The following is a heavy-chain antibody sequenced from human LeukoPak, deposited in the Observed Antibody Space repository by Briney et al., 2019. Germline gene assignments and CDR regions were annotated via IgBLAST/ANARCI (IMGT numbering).Heavy chain of an antibody. CDR3: ARGGASSRYFDY. CDR2: IHSSGTT. D-gene: IGHD3-16*01. Sequence: SETLSLTCTVSGGSISDQYWSWIRQPPGKGLEWIGFIHSSGTTNYNLSLKSRITLSVDTPKNHFSLKLNSVTAADTAVYYCARGGASSRYFDYWGQGTLVTVSS. CDR1: GGSISDQY. J-gene: IGHJ4*02. V-gene: IGHV4-59*11.